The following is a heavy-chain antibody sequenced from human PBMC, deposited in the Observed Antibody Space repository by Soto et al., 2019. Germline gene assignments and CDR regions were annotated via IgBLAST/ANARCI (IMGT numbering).Heavy chain of an antibody. D-gene: IGHD3-22*01. CDR1: GDRVSIKTAA. J-gene: IGHJ4*02. Sequence: SQTLSRTCAISGDRVSIKTAAWNWIRPSPSRGLEWLGRTYFRSRWYNDYAISVKSRITINPDTSKNQFSLKLSSVTAADTAVYYCARGSYYYDSSGYYHYWGQGTLVTVSS. V-gene: IGHV6-1*01. CDR3: ARGSYYYDSSGYYHY. CDR2: TYFRSRWYN.